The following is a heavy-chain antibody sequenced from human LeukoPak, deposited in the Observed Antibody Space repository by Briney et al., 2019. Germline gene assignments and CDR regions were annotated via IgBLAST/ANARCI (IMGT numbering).Heavy chain of an antibody. V-gene: IGHV1-69*04. CDR3: ARASPDILTGYYDYDAFDI. CDR2: IIPILGIA. D-gene: IGHD3-9*01. CDR1: GGTFSSYA. Sequence: ASVKVSCKASGGTFSSYAISWVRQAPGQGLEWMGRIIPILGIANYAQKFQGRVTITADKSTSTAYMELSSLRSEDTAVYYCARASPDILTGYYDYDAFDIWGQGTMVTVSS. J-gene: IGHJ3*02.